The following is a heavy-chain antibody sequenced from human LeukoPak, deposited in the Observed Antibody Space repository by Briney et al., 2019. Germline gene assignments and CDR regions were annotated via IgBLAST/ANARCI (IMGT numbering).Heavy chain of an antibody. CDR2: INPSGGST. CDR1: GYTFTSYY. J-gene: IGHJ4*02. D-gene: IGHD3-22*01. CDR3: ARDQRYDSSGYYGPDFDY. Sequence: ASVKVSFKASGYTFTSYYMHWVRQAPGQGLEWMGLINPSGGSTSYAQKFQGRVTMTRDMSTSTVYMELSSLRSEDTAVYYCARDQRYDSSGYYGPDFDYWGQGTLVTVPS. V-gene: IGHV1-46*01.